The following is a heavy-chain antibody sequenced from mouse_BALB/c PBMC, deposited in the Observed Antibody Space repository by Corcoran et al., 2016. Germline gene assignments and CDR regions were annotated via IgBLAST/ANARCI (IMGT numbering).Heavy chain of an antibody. CDR2: INPYNDGT. Sequence: EVPLQQSGPELVKTGASVKMSCKASGYTFTSYVMHWVKQKPGQGLEWIGYINPYNDGTKYNEKFKGKATLTSDKSSSTAYMELSSLTSEDSAVYYCARSRDYDGFAYWGQGTLVTVSA. CDR1: GYTFTSYV. D-gene: IGHD2-4*01. V-gene: IGHV1S136*01. J-gene: IGHJ3*01. CDR3: ARSRDYDGFAY.